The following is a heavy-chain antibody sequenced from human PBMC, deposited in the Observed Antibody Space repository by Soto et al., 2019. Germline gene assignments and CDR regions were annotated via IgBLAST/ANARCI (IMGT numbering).Heavy chain of an antibody. Sequence: ASVKVSCKASGYTFTSYGISWVRQAPGQGLEWMGWISAYNGNTNYAQKLQGRVTMTTDTSTSTAYMELRSLRSDDTAVYYCARGGYCSGGSCEYYYSGIDVWGQGTTVTVSS. V-gene: IGHV1-18*04. CDR2: ISAYNGNT. CDR1: GYTFTSYG. CDR3: ARGGYCSGGSCEYYYSGIDV. J-gene: IGHJ6*02. D-gene: IGHD2-15*01.